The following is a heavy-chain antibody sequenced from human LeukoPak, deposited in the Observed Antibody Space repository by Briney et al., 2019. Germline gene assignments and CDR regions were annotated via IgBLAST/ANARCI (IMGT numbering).Heavy chain of an antibody. Sequence: ASVKVSCKASGGTFSSYAISWVRQAPGQGLEWMGRIIPILGIANYAQKFQGRVTITADKSTSTAYMELRSLRSDDTAVYYCARDLDGDYGDWFDPWGQGTLVTVSS. J-gene: IGHJ5*02. CDR3: ARDLDGDYGDWFDP. CDR1: GGTFSSYA. CDR2: IIPILGIA. D-gene: IGHD4-17*01. V-gene: IGHV1-69*04.